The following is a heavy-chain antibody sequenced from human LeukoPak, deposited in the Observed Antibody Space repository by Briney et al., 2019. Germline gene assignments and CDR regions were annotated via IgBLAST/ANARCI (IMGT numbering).Heavy chain of an antibody. V-gene: IGHV4-59*08. CDR2: LYYSRST. CDR3: ARLGIGVVPSAMLGDYYFDY. Sequence: SETLSLNRTVPRHPHSSYYWSSIRQPPGKGPDSIRSLYYSRSTKYNPSLKSRVTISVDTSKSQFSLKLTSVTAADTAVYYCARLGIGVVPSAMLGDYYFDYWGQGTLVTVSS. J-gene: IGHJ4*02. CDR1: RHPHSSYY. D-gene: IGHD2-2*01.